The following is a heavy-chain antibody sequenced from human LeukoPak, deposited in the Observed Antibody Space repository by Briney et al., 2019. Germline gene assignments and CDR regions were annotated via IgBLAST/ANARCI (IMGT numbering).Heavy chain of an antibody. D-gene: IGHD4-17*01. CDR2: FDNSGGS. CDR3: ARASTVTTDYYYGMDV. J-gene: IGHJ6*02. Sequence: PSETLSLTCNVSGDSIRGFYWAWIRQPPGKGLEWIGYFDNSGGSNYNPALESRVIISVDTSKNQFSLKLRSLTAADTAAYYCARASTVTTDYYYGMDVWGQGTTVTVSS. CDR1: GDSIRGFY. V-gene: IGHV4-59*01.